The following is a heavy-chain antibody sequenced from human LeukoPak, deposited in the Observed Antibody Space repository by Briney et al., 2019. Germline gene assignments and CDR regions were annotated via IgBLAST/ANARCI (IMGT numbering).Heavy chain of an antibody. D-gene: IGHD3-3*01. V-gene: IGHV1-2*02. CDR2: INTKSGRT. CDR1: GYSFTDYY. CDR3: ARADFIDAGPYLIGP. J-gene: IGHJ5*02. Sequence: GASVRVSCKTSGYSFTDYYIHWVRQAPGQGLEWMGWINTKSGRTSSARKFQGRVTTTRDPSITTVYMDMAWLTSDDTAIYFCARADFIDAGPYLIGPWGQGTLVTVSS.